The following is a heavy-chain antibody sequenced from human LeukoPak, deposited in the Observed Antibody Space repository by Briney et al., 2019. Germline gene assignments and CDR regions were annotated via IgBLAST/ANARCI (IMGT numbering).Heavy chain of an antibody. V-gene: IGHV3-21*01. D-gene: IGHD3-16*02. CDR1: GFTFSSYS. CDR3: AREGYDYVWGSYRYPLDY. Sequence: GGSLRLSCAASGFTFSSYSMNWVRQAPGKGLEWVSSISSSSSYIYYADSVKGRFTISRDNAKNSLYPQMNSLRAEDTAVYYCAREGYDYVWGSYRYPLDYWGQGTLVTVSS. J-gene: IGHJ4*02. CDR2: ISSSSSYI.